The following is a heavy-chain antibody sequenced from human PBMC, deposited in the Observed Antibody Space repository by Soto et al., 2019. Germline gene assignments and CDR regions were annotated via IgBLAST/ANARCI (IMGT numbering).Heavy chain of an antibody. CDR3: ARGGDYYYDSSGYYDY. D-gene: IGHD3-22*01. V-gene: IGHV3-66*01. Sequence: GGSLRLSCAASGFTVSSNYMSWVRQAPGKGLEWVSVIYSGGSTYYADSVKARFTISRDNSKNTLYLQMNSLRAEDTAGYYCARGGDYYYDSSGYYDYWGQGTLVTVSS. CDR1: GFTVSSNY. CDR2: IYSGGST. J-gene: IGHJ4*02.